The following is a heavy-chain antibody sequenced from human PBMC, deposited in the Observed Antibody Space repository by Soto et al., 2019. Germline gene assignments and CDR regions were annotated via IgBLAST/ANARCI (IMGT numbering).Heavy chain of an antibody. CDR3: SADRPDIGVGWWV. V-gene: IGHV1-58*02. CDR1: GSGFISSG. J-gene: IGHJ6*02. D-gene: IGHD2-15*01. CDR2: IVVASGQT. Sequence: SVKVSCKASGSGFISSGIQWVRQAHGQRLEWIGWIVVASGQTNYAQNFRGRVAITRDTSTATAYIELTGLTSVDTAVYFCSADRPDIGVGWWVWGQGTTVTVS.